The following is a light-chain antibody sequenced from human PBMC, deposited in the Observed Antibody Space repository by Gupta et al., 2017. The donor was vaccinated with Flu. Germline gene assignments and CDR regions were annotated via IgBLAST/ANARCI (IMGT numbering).Light chain of an antibody. CDR2: KAS. CDR1: QNVNSW. V-gene: IGKV1-5*03. Sequence: DIQMTQSPSTLAASVGDRVTLTFRASQNVNSWLAWYQQRPGKAPTLLIYKASTLQTGVSSRFSGSGSGTEFTLTISMRHPDDIATYCCQQYDTFPKTFGQGTRLEMK. CDR3: QQYDTFPKT. J-gene: IGKJ5*01.